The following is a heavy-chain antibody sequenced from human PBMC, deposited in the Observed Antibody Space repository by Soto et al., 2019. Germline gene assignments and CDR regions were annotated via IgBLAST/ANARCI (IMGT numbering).Heavy chain of an antibody. Sequence: PGESLKISCAASGFTFSSCAMHWVRQAPGKGLEWVAFISYDGSNKYYADSVKGRFTISRDNSKNTLYLQMNSLRAEDTAVYYCASPLGPQWLVGAFDIWGQGTMVTVSS. CDR1: GFTFSSCA. J-gene: IGHJ3*02. D-gene: IGHD6-19*01. V-gene: IGHV3-30-3*01. CDR3: ASPLGPQWLVGAFDI. CDR2: ISYDGSNK.